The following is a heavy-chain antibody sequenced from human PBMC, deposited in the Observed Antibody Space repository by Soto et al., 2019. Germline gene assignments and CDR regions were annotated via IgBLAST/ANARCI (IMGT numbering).Heavy chain of an antibody. V-gene: IGHV3-9*01. CDR3: SKDSGLGGSDY. CDR1: GFTFDDYA. D-gene: IGHD1-26*01. Sequence: EVQLVESGGGLVQPGRSLRLSCAASGFTFDDYAMHWVRQAPGKGLEWVSGISWNSGSIGYADSVKGRFTISRDNAKNSLYLQMNSLRAEDKALYYCSKDSGLGGSDYWGQGTLVTVSS. J-gene: IGHJ4*02. CDR2: ISWNSGSI.